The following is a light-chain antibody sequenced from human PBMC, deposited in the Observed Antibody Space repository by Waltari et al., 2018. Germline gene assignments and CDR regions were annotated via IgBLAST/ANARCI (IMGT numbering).Light chain of an antibody. CDR2: GAS. V-gene: IGKV1-5*01. Sequence: DVQMTQSPSTLSASVGDRVTITCRASQNIRDWLAWYQQRPGKAPRLLIYGASTLQTGVPARFSGSGSGTEFTLTISSLHSEDFAVYYCQQYSNWPPKTFGQGTKVEIK. CDR3: QQYSNWPPKT. CDR1: QNIRDW. J-gene: IGKJ1*01.